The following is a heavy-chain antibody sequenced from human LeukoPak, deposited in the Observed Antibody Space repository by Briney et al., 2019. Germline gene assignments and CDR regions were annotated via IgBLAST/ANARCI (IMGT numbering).Heavy chain of an antibody. J-gene: IGHJ4*02. CDR1: GFTFSSYA. Sequence: GRSLRLSCAASGFTFSSYAMHWVRQAPGKGLEWVAVISYDGSNKYYADSVKGRFTISRDNSENTLYLQMNSLRAEDTAVYCCARDRGSPLRWSSSDYFDYWGQGTLVTVSS. CDR3: ARDRGSPLRWSSSDYFDY. D-gene: IGHD1-26*01. V-gene: IGHV3-30-3*01. CDR2: ISYDGSNK.